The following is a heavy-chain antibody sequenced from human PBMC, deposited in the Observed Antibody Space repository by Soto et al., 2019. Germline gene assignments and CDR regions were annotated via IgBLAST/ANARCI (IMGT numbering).Heavy chain of an antibody. CDR1: GFTFINYA. D-gene: IGHD2-21*01. CDR2: ISGGGDAT. CDR3: ARKVVGSTSRPDYWYFDL. V-gene: IGHV3-23*01. J-gene: IGHJ2*01. Sequence: EVQLLESGGDSVQPGGSVRLSCAGSGFTFINYAMNWVRQAPGKGLEWVSTISGGGDATFFGDSVRGRFTFSRDNSKNTVTLQMNSLGVDDTAVYYCARKVVGSTSRPDYWYFDLWGRGTLVTVSS.